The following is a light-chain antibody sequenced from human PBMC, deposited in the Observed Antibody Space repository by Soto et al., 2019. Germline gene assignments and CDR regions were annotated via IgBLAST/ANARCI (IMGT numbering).Light chain of an antibody. Sequence: DLQMTQSPSSLSASVGDRVTITCRASQSISNYLNWYQQKPGKAPKLLIYAASSMQSGDPSRFSGSGSETDFTLTISSLQPDDSATYYCQQSFSPLWTFGQGTKVEV. J-gene: IGKJ1*01. V-gene: IGKV1-39*01. CDR3: QQSFSPLWT. CDR2: AAS. CDR1: QSISNY.